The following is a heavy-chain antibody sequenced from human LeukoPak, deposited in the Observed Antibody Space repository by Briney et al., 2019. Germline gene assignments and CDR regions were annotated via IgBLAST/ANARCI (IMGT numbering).Heavy chain of an antibody. CDR3: TKDHPDCRGTSCLLFDS. CDR1: GFTFSSYA. V-gene: IGHV3-23*01. D-gene: IGHD2-2*01. J-gene: IGHJ4*02. CDR2: ITRGGGST. Sequence: GGSLRLSCAASGFTFSSYAMSWVRQAPGKGLEWVSMITRGGGSTYHADSVKGRFTISRDNSKNTLYLQMTSLRAEDTAVYYCTKDHPDCRGTSCLLFDSWGQGTLVTVSS.